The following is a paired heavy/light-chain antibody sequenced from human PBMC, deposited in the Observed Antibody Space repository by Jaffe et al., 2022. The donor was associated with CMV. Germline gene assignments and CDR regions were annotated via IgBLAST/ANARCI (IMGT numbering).Heavy chain of an antibody. CDR2: INSRSSYI. CDR1: GFTFSTAT. J-gene: IGHJ4*02. Sequence: EVQLVESGGGLVKPGGSLRLSCAASGFTFSTATMNWVRQAPGKGLEWVSSINSRSSYIYYADSMKGRFTISRDNAKNSLYLQMNSLRAEDTAVYYCARDFNNHGYSDYWGQGTLVTVSS. V-gene: IGHV3-21*01. CDR3: ARDFNNHGYSDY.
Light chain of an antibody. V-gene: IGKV1-5*03. J-gene: IGKJ2*01. CDR3: QQYNGYSGYT. CDR1: QSISSW. CDR2: KAS. Sequence: DIQMTQSPTTLSASVGDRVTITCRASQSISSWLAWYQQRPGRAPKLLIYKASNLDSGVPSRFSGSGSGTEFNLTITSLQPDDFATYSCQQYNGYSGYTFGQGTILEIK.